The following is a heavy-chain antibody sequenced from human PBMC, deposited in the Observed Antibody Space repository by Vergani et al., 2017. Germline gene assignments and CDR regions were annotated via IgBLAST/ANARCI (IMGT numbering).Heavy chain of an antibody. D-gene: IGHD3-22*01. V-gene: IGHV3-23*04. CDR3: ARLSYDTTPYLQGGYDC. J-gene: IGHJ4*02. CDR2: ISARYPST. CDR1: GFTFSACP. Sequence: GQLVESGGGVVQPGRSLRLSCAASGFTFSACPMTWVRQAPGKGLEWVSAISARYPSTYYADSVKGRFTISRDNSKNMLYLQMNSLRAEDTAVYYCARLSYDTTPYLQGGYDCWGQGTLVSVSS.